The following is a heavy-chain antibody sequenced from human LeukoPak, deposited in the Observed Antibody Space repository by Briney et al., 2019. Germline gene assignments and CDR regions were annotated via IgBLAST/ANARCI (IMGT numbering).Heavy chain of an antibody. CDR2: ISWYSGSI. J-gene: IGHJ3*02. CDR1: GFTFDDYA. D-gene: IGHD2-15*01. CDR3: AKDIRYCSGGSCHGAFDI. V-gene: IGHV3-9*01. Sequence: GRSLRLSCAASGFTFDDYAMHWVRQAPGKGLEWVSGISWYSGSIGYADSVKGRFTISRDNAKNSLYLQMNSLRAEDTALYYCAKDIRYCSGGSCHGAFDIWGQGTMVSVSS.